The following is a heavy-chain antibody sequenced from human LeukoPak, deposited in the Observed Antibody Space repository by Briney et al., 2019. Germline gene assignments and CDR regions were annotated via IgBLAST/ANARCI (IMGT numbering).Heavy chain of an antibody. D-gene: IGHD3-22*01. Sequence: GGSLRLSCAASGFTFSSYAMSWVRQAPGKGLEWVSVISGSGGSTYYADSVKGRFTISRDNSNNTLYLQMNILRVEDTAVYYCAKDFGRLRCYYDGSGCSDVAYWGQGTLVTVSS. J-gene: IGHJ4*02. V-gene: IGHV3-23*01. CDR2: ISGSGGST. CDR3: AKDFGRLRCYYDGSGCSDVAY. CDR1: GFTFSSYA.